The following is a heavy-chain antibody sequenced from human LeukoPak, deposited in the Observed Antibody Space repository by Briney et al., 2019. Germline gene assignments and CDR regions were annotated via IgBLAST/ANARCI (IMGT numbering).Heavy chain of an antibody. J-gene: IGHJ5*02. V-gene: IGHV3-30*01. Sequence: GRSLRLSCAASKFTFSSYAMHWVRQAPGKGLEGVTVISYDGSNKSYADSVKGRFTISRDNSKNTLYLQMNSLRAEDTAVYYCARSGFCSSSSCYMGFDPWGQGTLVTVSS. CDR1: KFTFSSYA. CDR3: ARSGFCSSSSCYMGFDP. D-gene: IGHD2-2*02. CDR2: ISYDGSNK.